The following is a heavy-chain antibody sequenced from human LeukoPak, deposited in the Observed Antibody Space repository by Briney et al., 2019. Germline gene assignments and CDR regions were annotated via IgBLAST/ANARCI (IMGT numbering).Heavy chain of an antibody. CDR1: GYPISSGSY. CDR2: IYHSGTT. D-gene: IGHD4-17*01. J-gene: IGHJ4*02. V-gene: IGHV4-38-2*01. Sequence: SETLSLTCAVSGYPISSGSYWGWIRQPPGKGLEWIGHIYHSGTTYYNPSLKSRVTISVDTSKNQFSLRLNPVTAADTAVYYCARLRNNYNDNGDFPRYWGQGTLVTVSS. CDR3: ARLRNNYNDNGDFPRY.